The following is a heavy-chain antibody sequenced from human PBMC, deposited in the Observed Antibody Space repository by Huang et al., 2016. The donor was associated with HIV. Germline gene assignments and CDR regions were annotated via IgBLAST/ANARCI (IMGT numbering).Heavy chain of an antibody. V-gene: IGHV3-53*01. J-gene: IGHJ4*02. CDR3: AKEGDTGAALGY. Sequence: EVQLVESGGGLIQPGGSLRLSCAASGFTVSTNYMTWVRQAPGKGLEWVSLIYSVGTTCYADAVKGRFTISRDDSENTLYLHMTSLRAGDTAVYYCAKEGDTGAALGYWGQGTLVTVS. D-gene: IGHD2-8*02. CDR1: GFTVSTNY. CDR2: IYSVGTT.